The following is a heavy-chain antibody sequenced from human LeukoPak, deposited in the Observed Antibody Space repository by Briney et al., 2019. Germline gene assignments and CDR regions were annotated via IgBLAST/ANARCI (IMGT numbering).Heavy chain of an antibody. CDR3: ARGLRQWLETNYYYYYGMDV. CDR2: TYYSGST. J-gene: IGHJ6*02. CDR1: GGSISSGDYC. V-gene: IGHV4-30-4*01. D-gene: IGHD6-19*01. Sequence: SETLSLTCTVSGGSISSGDYCWSWIRQPPGKGLEWIGYTYYSGSTYYNPSLKSRVTISVDTSKNQFSLKLSSVTAADTAVHYCARGLRQWLETNYYYYYGMDVWGQGTTVTVSS.